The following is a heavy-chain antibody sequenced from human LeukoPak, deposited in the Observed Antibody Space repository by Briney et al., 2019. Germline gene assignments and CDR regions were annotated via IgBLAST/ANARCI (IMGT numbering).Heavy chain of an antibody. CDR2: IYYSGST. CDR3: ARIDGYTYGYAAY. D-gene: IGHD5-18*01. J-gene: IGHJ4*02. CDR1: GGSISSSSYY. V-gene: IGHV4-39*01. Sequence: SETLSLTCTVSGGSISSSSYYWGWIRQPPGKGLEWIGSIYYSGSTYYNPSLKSRVTISVDTSKNQFSLKLTSVTAADTAVYYCARIDGYTYGYAAYWGQGTLVTVSS.